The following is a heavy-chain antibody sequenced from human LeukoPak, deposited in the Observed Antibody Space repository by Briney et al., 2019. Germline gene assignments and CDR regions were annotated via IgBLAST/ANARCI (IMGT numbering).Heavy chain of an antibody. CDR2: IYYSGST. CDR1: GGSISSGGYY. V-gene: IGHV4-31*03. J-gene: IGHJ4*02. Sequence: PSQTLSLTCTVSGGSISSGGYYWSWIRQHPGKGLEWIGYIYYSGSTYYNPSLKSRVTISVDTSKNQVSLKLSSVTAADTAVYYCARVYDSSGYYSGIYFDYWGQGTLVTVSS. D-gene: IGHD3-22*01. CDR3: ARVYDSSGYYSGIYFDY.